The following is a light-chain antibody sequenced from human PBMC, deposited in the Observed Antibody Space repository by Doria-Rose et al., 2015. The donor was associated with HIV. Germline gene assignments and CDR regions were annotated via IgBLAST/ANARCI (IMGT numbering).Light chain of an antibody. J-gene: IGKJ1*01. Sequence: TQSPSTLSASVGDRVTITCRASQSISSWLAWYQQKPGKAPKLLIYKASTLESGVPSRFSGSASGTDFTLTTSSLQPDDFATYYCQQYNDYPRTFGQGTRLEVK. CDR1: QSISSW. V-gene: IGKV1-5*03. CDR3: QQYNDYPRT. CDR2: KAS.